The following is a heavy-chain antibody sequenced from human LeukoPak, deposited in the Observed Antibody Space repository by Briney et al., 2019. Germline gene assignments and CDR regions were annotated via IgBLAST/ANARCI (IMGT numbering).Heavy chain of an antibody. V-gene: IGHV3-21*01. D-gene: IGHD6-19*01. J-gene: IGHJ4*02. CDR2: ISSSSGYI. Sequence: KPGGSLRLSCAASRFTFSRYIMNWVRQAPGKGLEWVSSISSSSGYIYYADSVKGRFTISRDNAKDSLYLQMNGLRAEDTAVYYCARDRSASIAVVTAEIDYWGQGTLVTVSS. CDR1: RFTFSRYI. CDR3: ARDRSASIAVVTAEIDY.